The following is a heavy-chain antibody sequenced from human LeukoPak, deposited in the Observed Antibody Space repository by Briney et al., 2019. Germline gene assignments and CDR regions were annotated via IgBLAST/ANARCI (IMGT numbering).Heavy chain of an antibody. V-gene: IGHV3-11*01. CDR2: ISSSGSTI. CDR1: GFTFSDYY. CDR3: TRSSYTNSWFFY. D-gene: IGHD2-8*01. Sequence: GGSLRLSCAASGFTFSDYYMSWIRQAPGKGLEWVSYISSSGSTIYYADSVKGRFTISRDNAKNSLYLQMNSLKAEDTAVYYCTRSSYTNSWFFYWGQGSLVTVSS. J-gene: IGHJ4*02.